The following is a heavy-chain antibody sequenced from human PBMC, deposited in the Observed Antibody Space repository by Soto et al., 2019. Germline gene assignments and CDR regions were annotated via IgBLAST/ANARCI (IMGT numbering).Heavy chain of an antibody. Sequence: SVKVSCKASGGTFSSYAISWVRQAPGQGLEWMGGTIPIFGTANYAQKFQGRVTITADKSTSTAYMELSSLRSEDTAVYYCARGTPVDTAMARNWFDPWGQGTLVTVSS. J-gene: IGHJ5*02. V-gene: IGHV1-69*06. CDR1: GGTFSSYA. D-gene: IGHD5-18*01. CDR3: ARGTPVDTAMARNWFDP. CDR2: TIPIFGTA.